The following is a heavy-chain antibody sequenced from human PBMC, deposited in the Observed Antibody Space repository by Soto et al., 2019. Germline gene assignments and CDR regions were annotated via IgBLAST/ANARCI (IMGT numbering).Heavy chain of an antibody. Sequence: ASVKVSCKASGYTFTSYGISWVRQAPGQGLEWMGWISTYNGNTNYAQKLQGRVTMTTDTSTSTAYMELRSLRSDDTAVYYCARGAYSSGWYGDAFDIWGQGTMVTVSS. CDR3: ARGAYSSGWYGDAFDI. D-gene: IGHD6-19*01. V-gene: IGHV1-18*04. J-gene: IGHJ3*02. CDR1: GYTFTSYG. CDR2: ISTYNGNT.